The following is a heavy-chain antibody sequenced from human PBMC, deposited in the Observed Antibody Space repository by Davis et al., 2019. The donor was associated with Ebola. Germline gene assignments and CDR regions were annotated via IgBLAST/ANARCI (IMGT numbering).Heavy chain of an antibody. V-gene: IGHV5-10-1*01. J-gene: IGHJ4*02. CDR3: ARQKDYYDSSGYYPLDY. Sequence: KVSCKASGYTFRSYGISWVRQMPGKGMEWMGRIDPSDSYTNYSPSFQGHVTISADKSISTAYLQWSSLKASDTAMYYCARQKDYYDSSGYYPLDYWGQGTLVTVSS. CDR1: GYTFRSYG. CDR2: IDPSDSYT. D-gene: IGHD3-22*01.